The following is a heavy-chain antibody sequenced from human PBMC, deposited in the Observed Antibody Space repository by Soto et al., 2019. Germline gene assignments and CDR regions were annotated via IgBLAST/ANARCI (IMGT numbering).Heavy chain of an antibody. V-gene: IGHV4-34*01. CDR3: ARGSGDYDYWSGYYYYYYGMDV. D-gene: IGHD3-3*01. J-gene: IGHJ6*02. CDR1: GGSYGGYY. Sequence: SATLSVTCAVSGGSYGGYYWSCIRQPPVKGLEWIGEINHSASTNYNPSLNSRVTISEDTSKNQFSMKMRSETAADTAVYYRARGSGDYDYWSGYYYYYYGMDVCGQGTRVTVSS. CDR2: INHSAST.